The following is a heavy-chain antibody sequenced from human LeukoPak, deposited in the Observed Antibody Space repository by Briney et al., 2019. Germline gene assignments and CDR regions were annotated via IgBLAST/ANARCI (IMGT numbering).Heavy chain of an antibody. D-gene: IGHD5-12*01. CDR1: GYTFTSYG. V-gene: IGHV1-18*01. CDR2: ISAYNGNT. J-gene: IGHJ6*04. CDR3: ARGAQGGYDPSYYYYYGMDV. Sequence: EASVKVSCKASGYTFTSYGISWVRQAPGQGLEWMGWISAYNGNTNYAQKLQGRVTMTTDTSTSTAYMELSSLRSEDTAVYYCARGAQGGYDPSYYYYYGMDVWGKGTTVTVSS.